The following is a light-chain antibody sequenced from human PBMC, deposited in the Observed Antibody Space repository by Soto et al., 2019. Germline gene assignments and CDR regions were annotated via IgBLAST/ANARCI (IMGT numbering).Light chain of an antibody. CDR2: GAS. J-gene: IGKJ1*01. CDR1: QSVSSN. Sequence: EIVLTQSPATLSLSPGERATLSCRASQSVSSNLAWYQQKPGQAPRLLIYGASTRATGIPARFSGSGSGTEFTLTISSLQSEDFAVYCCQQYSNWPATFGQGTKVDIK. V-gene: IGKV3-15*01. CDR3: QQYSNWPAT.